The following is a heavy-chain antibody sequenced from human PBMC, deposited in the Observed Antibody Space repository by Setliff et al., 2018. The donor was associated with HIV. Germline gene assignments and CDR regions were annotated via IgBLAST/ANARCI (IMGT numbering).Heavy chain of an antibody. D-gene: IGHD3-16*01. CDR2: IRYDGRTT. V-gene: IGHV3-30*02. Sequence: LRLSCAASGFIFTTYAMHWVRQAPGKGLAWVAYIRYDGRTTYYTYSVKGRFTISRDNSKNPLYLQMNSLRSEDAAVYFCARISVPMATISPYDLWGQGTPVTVSS. CDR3: ARISVPMATISPYDL. CDR1: GFIFTTYA. J-gene: IGHJ4*02.